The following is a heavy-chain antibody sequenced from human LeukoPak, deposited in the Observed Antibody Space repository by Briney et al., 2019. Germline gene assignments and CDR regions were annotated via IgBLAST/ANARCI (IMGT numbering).Heavy chain of an antibody. J-gene: IGHJ6*02. CDR3: AKDYYGSGSNGLDV. CDR2: ISSNGGTT. V-gene: IGHV3-64D*06. D-gene: IGHD3-10*01. CDR1: GFTFSNYA. Sequence: GGSLRLSCSASGFTFSNYAIIWVRQAPGKRLEHVSSISSNGGTTYYADSVKGRFTISKDNSKNTLFLQMSSLRAEDTAVYYCAKDYYGSGSNGLDVWGQGTTVTVSS.